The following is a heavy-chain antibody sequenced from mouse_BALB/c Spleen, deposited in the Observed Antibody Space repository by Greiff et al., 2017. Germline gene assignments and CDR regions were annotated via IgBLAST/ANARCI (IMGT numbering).Heavy chain of an antibody. CDR1: GFTFSSYT. CDR2: ISSGGSYT. J-gene: IGHJ1*01. CDR3: TRDHYYGSSGYFDV. Sequence: EVKLVESGGGLVKPGGSLKLSCAASGFTFSSYTMSWVRQTPEKRLEWVATISSGGSYTYYPDSVKGRFTISRDNAKNTLYLQMSSLKSEDTAMYYCTRDHYYGSSGYFDVWGAGTTVTVSP. D-gene: IGHD1-1*01. V-gene: IGHV5-6-4*01.